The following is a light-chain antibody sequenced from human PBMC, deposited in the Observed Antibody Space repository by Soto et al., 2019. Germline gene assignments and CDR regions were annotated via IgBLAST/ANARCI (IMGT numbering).Light chain of an antibody. CDR1: QGIKNY. J-gene: IGKJ2*01. CDR3: QQYNSYPYT. V-gene: IGKV1-9*01. CDR2: GAS. Sequence: DIQLTQSPTFLSASVGDRVTITCRASQGIKNYLGWYQQKPGKAPKFLIFGASSLQSGVPSRFSGSGSGTEFTLTIGSLQPEDFATYYCQQYNSYPYTFGQGTKLEIK.